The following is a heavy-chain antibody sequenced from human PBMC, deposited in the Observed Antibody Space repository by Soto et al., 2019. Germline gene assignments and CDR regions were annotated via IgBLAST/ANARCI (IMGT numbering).Heavy chain of an antibody. CDR1: GFTFSSYA. CDR2: ISYDGSNK. V-gene: IGHV3-30-3*01. Sequence: GGSLRLSCAASGFTFSSYAMHWVRQAPGKGLEWVAVISYDGSNKYYADSVKGRFTISRDNSKNTLYLQMNSLRAEDTAVYYCARAGLEFAAWQLRDYWGQGTLVTVSS. CDR3: ARAGLEFAAWQLRDY. D-gene: IGHD1-26*01. J-gene: IGHJ4*02.